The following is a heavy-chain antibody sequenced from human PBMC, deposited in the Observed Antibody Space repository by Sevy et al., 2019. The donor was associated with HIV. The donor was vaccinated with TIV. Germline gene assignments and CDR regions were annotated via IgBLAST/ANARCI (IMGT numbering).Heavy chain of an antibody. D-gene: IGHD5-18*01. CDR2: IYYTGTT. Sequence: SETLSLICSVSGGSISSSSYYWGWVRQPPGKGLEWNGSIYYTGTTYYNPSLKSRVTISKDTSKNQLSLKLSSVTAADTAVYHCARPESLQYNYAFDSWGPGTLVTVSS. V-gene: IGHV4-39*01. J-gene: IGHJ4*02. CDR1: GGSISSSSYY. CDR3: ARPESLQYNYAFDS.